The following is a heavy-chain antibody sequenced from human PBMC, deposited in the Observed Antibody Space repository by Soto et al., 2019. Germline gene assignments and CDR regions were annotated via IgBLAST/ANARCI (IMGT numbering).Heavy chain of an antibody. CDR1: GGTFSSYT. CDR2: IIPILGIA. D-gene: IGHD2-15*01. CDR3: AREVFGYCSGGSCYYYFDY. V-gene: IGHV1-69*04. Sequence: SVKVSCKASGGTFSSYTISWVRQAPGQGLEWMGRIIPILGIANYAQKFQGRVTITADKSTSTAYMELSSLRSEDTAVYYCAREVFGYCSGGSCYYYFDYWGQGALVTV. J-gene: IGHJ4*02.